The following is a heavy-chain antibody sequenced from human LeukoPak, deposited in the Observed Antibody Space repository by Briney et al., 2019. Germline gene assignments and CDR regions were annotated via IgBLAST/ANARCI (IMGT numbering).Heavy chain of an antibody. D-gene: IGHD1-26*01. CDR2: IKQDGYEK. J-gene: IGHJ4*02. CDR1: GFTFSGYW. V-gene: IGHV3-7*01. CDR3: ARDKIVGPTTLDY. Sequence: GGSLRLSCAASGFTFSGYWMSWVRQTPEKGLEWVANIKQDGYEKYYVDSVKGRFTISRDNAKNSLYLQMNSLRADDAAIYYCARDKIVGPTTLDYWGQGTLVTVSS.